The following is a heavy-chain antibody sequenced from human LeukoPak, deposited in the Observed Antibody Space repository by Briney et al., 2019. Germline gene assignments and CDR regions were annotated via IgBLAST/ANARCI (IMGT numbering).Heavy chain of an antibody. J-gene: IGHJ4*02. V-gene: IGHV3-64*01. CDR1: GFTFSYYT. CDR3: AREVAGAGSFGY. D-gene: IGHD6-19*01. CDR2: ISSNGGST. Sequence: GGSLRLSCAASGFTFSYYTMHWVRQAPGKGLEYVSAISSNGGSTYYANSVRGRFTISRDNSKNTLYLQTGSLRAEDMAVYYCAREVAGAGSFGYWGQGTLVTVSS.